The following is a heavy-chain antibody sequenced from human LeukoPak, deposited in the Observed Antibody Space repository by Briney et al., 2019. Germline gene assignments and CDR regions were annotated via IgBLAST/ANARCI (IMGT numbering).Heavy chain of an antibody. D-gene: IGHD3-22*01. CDR1: GFTFSSSA. CDR2: LSGSGGSA. J-gene: IGHJ4*02. Sequence: GGSLRLSCAASGFTFSSSAMSWVRQAPGKGLEWVSALSGSGGSAYYADSVKGRFTISRDNSKNTLYLQMNSLRAEDTAVYYCAKGRYESSGFNWAAWGQGTLVTVSS. CDR3: AKGRYESSGFNWAA. V-gene: IGHV3-23*01.